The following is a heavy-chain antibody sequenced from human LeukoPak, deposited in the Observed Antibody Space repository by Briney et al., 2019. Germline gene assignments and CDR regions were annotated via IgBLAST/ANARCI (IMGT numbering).Heavy chain of an antibody. D-gene: IGHD3-16*01. CDR3: ARVGMAFGGVGFDP. CDR2: IYHSGST. Sequence: SETLSLTCTVSGYSISSGYYWGWIRQPPGKGLEWIGSIYHSGSTNYSPSLKSRVTISVDTSKNQFSLKLSSVTAADTAVYYCARVGMAFGGVGFDPWGQGTLVTVSS. CDR1: GYSISSGYY. J-gene: IGHJ5*02. V-gene: IGHV4-38-2*02.